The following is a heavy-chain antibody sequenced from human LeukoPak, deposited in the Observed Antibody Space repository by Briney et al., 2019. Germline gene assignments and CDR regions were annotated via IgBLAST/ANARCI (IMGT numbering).Heavy chain of an antibody. V-gene: IGHV5-51*01. D-gene: IGHD5-12*01. CDR3: ARLGGYGGYPYYFDY. CDR1: GYSFTSYW. Sequence: GESLKISCKGSGYSFTSYWIGWVRQMPGKGLEWMGIIYPGDSDTRYSPSFQGQVTFSADKSISTAYLQWSSLKASDTAMYYCARLGGYGGYPYYFDYWGQGTLVTVSS. J-gene: IGHJ4*02. CDR2: IYPGDSDT.